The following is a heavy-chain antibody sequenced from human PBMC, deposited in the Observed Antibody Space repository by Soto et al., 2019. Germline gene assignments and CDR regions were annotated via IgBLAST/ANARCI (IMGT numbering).Heavy chain of an antibody. V-gene: IGHV3-21*01. CDR1: GFTFSSYS. Sequence: EVQLVESGGGLVKPGGSLRLSCAASGFTFSSYSMNWVRQAPGKGLEWVSSISSSSSYIYYADSVKGRFTISRDNAKNSLYLKMNSLRAEDTAVYYCARDGENCGGDCYHNDYWGQGTLVTVSS. CDR2: ISSSSSYI. D-gene: IGHD2-21*02. CDR3: ARDGENCGGDCYHNDY. J-gene: IGHJ4*02.